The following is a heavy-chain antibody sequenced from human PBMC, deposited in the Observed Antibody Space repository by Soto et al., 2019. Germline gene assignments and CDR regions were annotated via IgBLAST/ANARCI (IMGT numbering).Heavy chain of an antibody. CDR3: ARLYDFWSGLIDY. J-gene: IGHJ4*02. CDR1: GGSISSSSYY. D-gene: IGHD3-3*01. Sequence: SETLSLTCTVSGGSISSSSYYWGWIRQPPGKGLEWIGSIYYSGSTYYNPSLKSRVTISVDTSKNHFSLQLSSVTAADTAVYYCARLYDFWSGLIDYWGQGTLVTVSS. V-gene: IGHV4-39*01. CDR2: IYYSGST.